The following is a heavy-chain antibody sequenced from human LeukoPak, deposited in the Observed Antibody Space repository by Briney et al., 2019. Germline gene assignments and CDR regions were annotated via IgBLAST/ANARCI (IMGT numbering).Heavy chain of an antibody. CDR2: IIPIFGTA. D-gene: IGHD3-22*01. Sequence: ASVKVSCKASGGTFSSYAISWVRQAPGQGLEWMRGIIPIFGTANYAQKFQGRVTITADESTSTAYMELSSLRSEDTAVSYCATSWLDYYDSSGHFLSYWGQGTLVTVSS. CDR1: GGTFSSYA. V-gene: IGHV1-69*13. CDR3: ATSWLDYYDSSGHFLSY. J-gene: IGHJ4*02.